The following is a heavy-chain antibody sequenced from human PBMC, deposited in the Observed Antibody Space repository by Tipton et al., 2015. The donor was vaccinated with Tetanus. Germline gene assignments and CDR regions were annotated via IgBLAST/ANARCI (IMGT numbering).Heavy chain of an antibody. J-gene: IGHJ2*01. CDR2: IKEDGSEM. Sequence: SLRLSCVASGSTFRSYWMSWVRQAPGKGLEWVANIKEDGSEMYYADSVKGRFTISRDNARNSLSVHMNSLTAEDTAVYYCARDLSYYDYIWGGDRDRYFDLWGRGTLVTVSS. V-gene: IGHV3-7*01. CDR1: GSTFRSYW. CDR3: ARDLSYYDYIWGGDRDRYFDL. D-gene: IGHD3-16*01.